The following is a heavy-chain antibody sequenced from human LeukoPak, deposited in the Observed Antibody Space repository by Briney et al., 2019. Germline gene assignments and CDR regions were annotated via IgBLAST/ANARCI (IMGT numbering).Heavy chain of an antibody. CDR1: GFTFSSYS. CDR3: AREFDTSGYYPYFQH. V-gene: IGHV3-21*01. Sequence: GGSLRPSCAASGFTFSSYSMNWIRQAPGEGLEWVSSISSSDSYIYYADSVKGRFTISRDNAKNSLYLQMNSLRAEDTAVYYCAREFDTSGYYPYFQHWGQGTLVTVSS. D-gene: IGHD3-22*01. J-gene: IGHJ1*01. CDR2: ISSSDSYI.